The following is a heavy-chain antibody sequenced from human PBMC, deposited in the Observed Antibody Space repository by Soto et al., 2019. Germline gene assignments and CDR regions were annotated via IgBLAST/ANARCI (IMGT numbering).Heavy chain of an antibody. CDR1: GYSFTTYW. V-gene: IGHV5-51*01. Sequence: GESLKISCKGSGYSFTTYWIGWVRQMPGKGLEWMGIIYPGDSDTRYSPSFQGQVTISVDKSTSTAYLQWSSLKASDTAIYYCARFPRDGYSYGFDYWGQGTLVTVSS. CDR2: IYPGDSDT. D-gene: IGHD4-4*01. CDR3: ARFPRDGYSYGFDY. J-gene: IGHJ4*02.